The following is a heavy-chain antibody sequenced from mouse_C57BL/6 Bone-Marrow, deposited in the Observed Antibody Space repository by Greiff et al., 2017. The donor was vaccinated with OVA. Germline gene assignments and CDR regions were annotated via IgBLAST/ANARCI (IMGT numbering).Heavy chain of an antibody. CDR1: GYTFTSYW. D-gene: IGHD1-1*02. Sequence: EVQLQQSGTVLARPGASVKMSCKTSGYTFTSYWMHWVKQRPGQGLEWIGAIYPGNSDTSYNQKFKGKAKLTAVTSASTAYMELSSQTNEDSAVYYCTRWIWYDYPAMDYWGQGTSVTVSS. V-gene: IGHV1-5*01. J-gene: IGHJ4*01. CDR2: IYPGNSDT. CDR3: TRWIWYDYPAMDY.